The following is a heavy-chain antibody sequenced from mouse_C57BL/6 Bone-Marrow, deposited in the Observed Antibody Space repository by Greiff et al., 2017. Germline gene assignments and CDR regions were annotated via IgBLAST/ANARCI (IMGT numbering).Heavy chain of an antibody. Sequence: VQLQQSGAELVRPGASVKLSCKASGYTFTDYYINWVKQRPGQGLEWIARIYPGSGNTYYNEKFKGKATLTAEKSSSTAYMQLSSLTSEDSAVYFCARNTIYYDYDEESYYYAMDYWGQGTSVTVSS. D-gene: IGHD2-4*01. V-gene: IGHV1-76*01. J-gene: IGHJ4*01. CDR2: IYPGSGNT. CDR1: GYTFTDYY. CDR3: ARNTIYYDYDEESYYYAMDY.